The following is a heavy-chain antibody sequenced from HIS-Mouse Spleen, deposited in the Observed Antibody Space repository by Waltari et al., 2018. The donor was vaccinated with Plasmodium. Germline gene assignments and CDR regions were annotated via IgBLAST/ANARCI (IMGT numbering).Heavy chain of an antibody. Sequence: EVQLVESGGGLVQPGGSLSLSCAASGFTFSSYWMSWVRQARGRGMEWVANIKQDGSEKYYVDSVKGRFTISRDNAKNSLYLQMNSLRAEDTAVYYCASSWYWYFDLWGRGTLVTVSS. CDR1: GFTFSSYW. CDR3: ASSWYWYFDL. J-gene: IGHJ2*01. D-gene: IGHD6-13*01. V-gene: IGHV3-7*01. CDR2: IKQDGSEK.